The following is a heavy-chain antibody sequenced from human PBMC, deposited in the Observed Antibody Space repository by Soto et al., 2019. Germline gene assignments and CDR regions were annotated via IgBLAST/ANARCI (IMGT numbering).Heavy chain of an antibody. Sequence: PGGSLRLSCAASGFTFSSYAMSWVRQAPGKGLEWVSAISGSGGSTYYADSVKGRFTISRDNSKNTLYLQMNSLRAEDTAVYYCAKVQYYDILTGYSGFDPWGQGTLVTVSS. CDR3: AKVQYYDILTGYSGFDP. CDR1: GFTFSSYA. V-gene: IGHV3-23*01. D-gene: IGHD3-9*01. CDR2: ISGSGGST. J-gene: IGHJ5*02.